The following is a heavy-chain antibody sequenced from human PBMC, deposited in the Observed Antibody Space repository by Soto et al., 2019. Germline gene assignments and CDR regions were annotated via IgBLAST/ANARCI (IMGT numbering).Heavy chain of an antibody. CDR2: IKQDGSEK. V-gene: IGHV3-7*01. Sequence: GGSLRLSCAASGFTFSSYWMSWVRQAPGKGLEWVANIKQDGSEKYYVDSVKGRFTISRDNAKNSLYLQMNSLRAEDTAVYYCARGRGYSYGLLIYYYYMDVWGKGTTVTVSS. J-gene: IGHJ6*03. CDR3: ARGRGYSYGLLIYYYYMDV. CDR1: GFTFSSYW. D-gene: IGHD5-18*01.